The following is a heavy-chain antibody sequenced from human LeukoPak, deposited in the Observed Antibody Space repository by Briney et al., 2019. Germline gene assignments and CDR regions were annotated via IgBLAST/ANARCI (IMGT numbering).Heavy chain of an antibody. CDR3: ARDLQIRSSYPDY. CDR1: GFTFSSYE. V-gene: IGHV3-48*03. Sequence: GGSLRLSCAASGFTFSSYEMNWVRQAPGKGLEWVSYISSSGSTIYYADSVKGRFTISRNNAKNSLYLQMNSLRAEDTAVYYCARDLQIRSSYPDYWGQGTLVTVSS. D-gene: IGHD6-6*01. CDR2: ISSSGSTI. J-gene: IGHJ4*02.